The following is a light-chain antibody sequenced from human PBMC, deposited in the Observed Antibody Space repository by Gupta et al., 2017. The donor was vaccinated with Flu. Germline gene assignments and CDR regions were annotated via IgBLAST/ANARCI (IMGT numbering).Light chain of an antibody. CDR2: DHN. CDR1: SSNIGAGYD. Sequence: QSVLTQTPSVSGAPGQPVPISCTGNSSNIGAGYDVHWYQQLPGAAPKLLIYDHNNRPSGVPARFSASTSGTTASLAITGLQADDEGEYYCHSFDSSLTGSLFGGGTKLTVL. V-gene: IGLV1-40*01. CDR3: HSFDSSLTGSL. J-gene: IGLJ3*02.